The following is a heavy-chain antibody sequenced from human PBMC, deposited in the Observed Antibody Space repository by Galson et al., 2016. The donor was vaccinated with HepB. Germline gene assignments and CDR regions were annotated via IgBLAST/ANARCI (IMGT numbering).Heavy chain of an antibody. CDR1: GFTFSSYD. CDR2: IGADGGT. D-gene: IGHD3-22*01. CDR3: VRILYDRSARDYYGMDV. V-gene: IGHV3-13*01. J-gene: IGHJ6*02. Sequence: SLRLSCAASGFTFSSYDMHWVRQATGKGLEWVSAIGADGGTYYAGPVKGRFTISRENAKNSLYLQMNSLRAGDTAVYYCVRILYDRSARDYYGMDVWGQGITVTVSS.